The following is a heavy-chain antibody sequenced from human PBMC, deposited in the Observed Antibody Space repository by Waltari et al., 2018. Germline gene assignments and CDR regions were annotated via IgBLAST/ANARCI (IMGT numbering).Heavy chain of an antibody. Sequence: QVQLVESGGGVVQPGRSLRLSCAASGFTFSSYAMHWVRQAPGKGLEWVAVISYEGSNKDYADSVKGRFTISRDNSKNTLYLQMNSLRAEDTAVYYCARSAVAGNYFDYWGQGTLVTVSS. J-gene: IGHJ4*02. V-gene: IGHV3-30-3*01. D-gene: IGHD6-19*01. CDR3: ARSAVAGNYFDY. CDR1: GFTFSSYA. CDR2: ISYEGSNK.